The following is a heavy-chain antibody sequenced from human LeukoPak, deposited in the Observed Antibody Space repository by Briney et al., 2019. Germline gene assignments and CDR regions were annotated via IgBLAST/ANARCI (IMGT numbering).Heavy chain of an antibody. V-gene: IGHV4-59*01. J-gene: IGHJ6*02. CDR2: IYYSGST. CDR3: ARVAMEWKKYYYYGMDF. D-gene: IGHD3-3*01. CDR1: GGSISSYY. Sequence: SETLSLTCTVSGGSISSYYWSWIRQPPGKGLEWIGYIYYSGSTNYNPSLKSRVTISVDTSKNQFSLKLSSVTAADTAVYYCARVAMEWKKYYYYGMDFWGQGTTVTVSS.